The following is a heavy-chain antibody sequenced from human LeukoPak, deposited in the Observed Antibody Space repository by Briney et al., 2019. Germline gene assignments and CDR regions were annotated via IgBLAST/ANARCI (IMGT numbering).Heavy chain of an antibody. D-gene: IGHD3-22*01. CDR3: AKVEHSSGYPDY. Sequence: PGGSLRLSCAASGFTFDDYAMPWVRQAPVKGLEWVSGISWNSGSIGYGDSVKGRFTISRDNAKNSLYLQMNSLRAEDTALYYCAKVEHSSGYPDYWGQGTLVTVSS. V-gene: IGHV3-9*01. J-gene: IGHJ4*02. CDR1: GFTFDDYA. CDR2: ISWNSGSI.